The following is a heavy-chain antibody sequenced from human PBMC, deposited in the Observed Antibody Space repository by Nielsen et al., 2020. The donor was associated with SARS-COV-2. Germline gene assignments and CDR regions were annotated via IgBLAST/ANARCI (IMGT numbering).Heavy chain of an antibody. CDR2: IIPILGIA. J-gene: IGHJ6*02. V-gene: IGHV1-69*04. Sequence: WVRQAPGQGLEWMGRIIPILGIANYAQKFQGRVTITADKSTSTAYMELSSLRSEDTAVYYCARDRITGTPYYYYGMDVWGQGTTVTVSS. D-gene: IGHD1-7*01. CDR3: ARDRITGTPYYYYGMDV.